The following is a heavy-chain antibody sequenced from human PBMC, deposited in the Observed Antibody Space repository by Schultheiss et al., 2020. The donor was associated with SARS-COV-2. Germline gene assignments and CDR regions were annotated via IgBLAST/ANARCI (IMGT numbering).Heavy chain of an antibody. CDR2: IYTSGST. Sequence: SETLSLTCTVSGGSISSGSYYWSWIRQPAGKGLEWIGRIYTSGSTNYNPSLKSRVTISVDTCKNQFSLKLSSVTAAYTVVYYCAGYYYGSGSPRDYWGQGTLVTVSS. J-gene: IGHJ4*02. CDR3: AGYYYGSGSPRDY. D-gene: IGHD3-10*01. V-gene: IGHV4-61*02. CDR1: GGSISSGSYY.